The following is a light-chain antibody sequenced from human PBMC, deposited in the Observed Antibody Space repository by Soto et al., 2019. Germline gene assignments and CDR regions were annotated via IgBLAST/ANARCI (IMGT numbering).Light chain of an antibody. V-gene: IGLV4-69*01. CDR2: LKSDGSH. Sequence: QLVLTQSPSASASLGASVKLTCTLSSGHSSYAIAWHQQQPDKGPRYLMKLKSDGSHSKGDGIPDRFSGSSSGAERYLIISGLQSEDEDDYYCQTWGTGIQVFGGGTKLTVL. J-gene: IGLJ2*01. CDR1: SGHSSYA. CDR3: QTWGTGIQV.